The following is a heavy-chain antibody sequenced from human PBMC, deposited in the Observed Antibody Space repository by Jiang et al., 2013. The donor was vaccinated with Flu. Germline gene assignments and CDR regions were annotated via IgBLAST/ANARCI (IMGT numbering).Heavy chain of an antibody. D-gene: IGHD3-9*01. CDR3: AREVRRLVGWFDP. V-gene: IGHV1-3*01. Sequence: QSGAEVKKPGASVKVSCKASGYTFTSYAMHWVRQAPGQRLEWMGWINAGNGNTKYSQKFQGRVTITRDTSASTAYMELSSLRSEDTAVYYCAREVRRLVGWFDPWGQGTLVTVSS. CDR1: GYTFTSYA. J-gene: IGHJ5*02. CDR2: INAGNGNT.